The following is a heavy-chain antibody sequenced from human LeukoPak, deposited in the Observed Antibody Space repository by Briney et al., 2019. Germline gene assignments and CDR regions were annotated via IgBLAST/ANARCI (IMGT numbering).Heavy chain of an antibody. CDR2: IYYSGTT. V-gene: IGHV4-61*01. CDR1: GGSISSSSYY. CDR3: SRGPPLDY. Sequence: SETLSLTCTVSGGSISSSSYYWSWIRQPPGKGLEWIGYIYYSGTTNYNPSLKSRVTISVDTSKNQFSLKLNSVTAADTAVYYCSRGPPLDYWGQGTLVTVSS. J-gene: IGHJ4*02.